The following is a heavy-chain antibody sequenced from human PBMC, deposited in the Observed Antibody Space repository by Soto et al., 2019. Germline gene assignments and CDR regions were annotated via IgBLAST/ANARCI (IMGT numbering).Heavy chain of an antibody. D-gene: IGHD2-15*01. CDR3: ARDADGAIAASYYFDY. Sequence: ESGGGLVQPGGSLRLSCAASGFTFSSYSMNWVRQAPGNGLEWVSYISSSSSTIYYADSVKGRFTISRDNAKNSLYLQMNSLRDEDTAVYYCARDADGAIAASYYFDYWGQGTLVTVSS. J-gene: IGHJ4*02. CDR2: ISSSSSTI. CDR1: GFTFSSYS. V-gene: IGHV3-48*02.